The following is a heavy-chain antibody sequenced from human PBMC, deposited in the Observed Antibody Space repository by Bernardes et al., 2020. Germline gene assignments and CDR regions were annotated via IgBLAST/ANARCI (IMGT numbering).Heavy chain of an antibody. CDR3: ARDRLYCSGGSCYPDY. Sequence: GGSLLLSCAASGFTFSSSGMHWVRQAPGPGLAWVAVIWYDGRNKYYADSVKGRFTISRDNSKNTLYLQMNSLRAEDTAVYYCARDRLYCSGGSCYPDYWGQGTLVTVSS. V-gene: IGHV3-33*01. CDR2: IWYDGRNK. J-gene: IGHJ4*02. D-gene: IGHD2-15*01. CDR1: GFTFSSSG.